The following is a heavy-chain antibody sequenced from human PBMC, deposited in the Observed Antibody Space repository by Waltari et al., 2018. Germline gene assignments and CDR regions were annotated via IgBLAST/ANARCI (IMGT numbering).Heavy chain of an antibody. CDR2: IADDGSNK. CDR1: GFTFSSYG. Sequence: QVQLVESGGGVVQPGRSLRLSCAASGFTFSSYGMQWVRQAPGKGLEWVAVIADDGSNKYYADSVKGRFTISRDNSKNTLYLQMNSLRAEDTAVYYCAKDQGYSSGPPLDYWGQGTLVTVSS. J-gene: IGHJ4*02. D-gene: IGHD3-22*01. V-gene: IGHV3-30*18. CDR3: AKDQGYSSGPPLDY.